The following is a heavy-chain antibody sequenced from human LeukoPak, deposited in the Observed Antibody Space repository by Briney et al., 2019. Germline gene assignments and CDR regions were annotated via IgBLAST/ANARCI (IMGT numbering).Heavy chain of an antibody. V-gene: IGHV3-7*01. Sequence: PGGSLRLSCAASGFTFSSYWMSWVRQAPGKGLEWVANIKQDGSEKYYVDSVKGRFTISRDNAKNSLYLQMNSLRAEDTAVYYCARVKVGATTVYYFDYWGQGTLVTVSS. D-gene: IGHD1-26*01. J-gene: IGHJ4*02. CDR3: ARVKVGATTVYYFDY. CDR2: IKQDGSEK. CDR1: GFTFSSYW.